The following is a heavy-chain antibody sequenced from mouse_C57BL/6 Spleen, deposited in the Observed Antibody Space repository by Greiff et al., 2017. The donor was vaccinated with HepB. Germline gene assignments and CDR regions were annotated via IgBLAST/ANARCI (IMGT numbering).Heavy chain of an antibody. J-gene: IGHJ4*01. CDR3: AKEGGDYDGAMDY. Sequence: EVKVVESGPELVKPGDSVKISCKASGYSFTGYFMNWVMQSHGKSLEWIGRINPYNGDTFYNQKFKGKATLTVDKSSSTAHMELRSLTSEDSAVYYCAKEGGDYDGAMDYWGQGTSVTVSS. V-gene: IGHV1-20*01. D-gene: IGHD2-4*01. CDR2: INPYNGDT. CDR1: GYSFTGYF.